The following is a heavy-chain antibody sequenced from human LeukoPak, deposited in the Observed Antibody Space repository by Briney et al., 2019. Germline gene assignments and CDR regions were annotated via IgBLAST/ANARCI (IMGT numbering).Heavy chain of an antibody. V-gene: IGHV3-74*01. CDR3: ARGGHWLDP. CDR2: IDREGDTK. Sequence: GGSLRLSCAASGFTFSTYWMHWVRQAPGKGLMWVSRIDREGDTKNYVDSVKGRFTISRDNAKNTLYLQMNTLRAEDTAVYYCARGGHWLDPWGQGTLVTVSS. J-gene: IGHJ5*02. CDR1: GFTFSTYW.